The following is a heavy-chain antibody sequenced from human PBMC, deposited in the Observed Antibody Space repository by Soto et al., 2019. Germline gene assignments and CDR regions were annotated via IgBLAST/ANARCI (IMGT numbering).Heavy chain of an antibody. CDR3: VRGGGYCSSTSCYAYFQH. CDR2: ISSGSDYI. J-gene: IGHJ1*01. CDR1: RFTFTNYN. Sequence: EVQLVESGGGLVKPGASLRLSCAASRFTFTNYNMNWVRQAPGKGLEWVSSISSGSDYIYYADSVEGRFTISRDNAKNSLDLQMNSLRAEGTAVYYCVRGGGYCSSTSCYAYFQHWGQGTLVTVSS. V-gene: IGHV3-21*01. D-gene: IGHD2-2*01.